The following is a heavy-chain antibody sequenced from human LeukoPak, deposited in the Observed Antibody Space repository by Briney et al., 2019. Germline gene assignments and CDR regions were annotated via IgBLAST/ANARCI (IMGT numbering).Heavy chain of an antibody. CDR3: GRKLRYFDWLSDYRYYFDY. V-gene: IGHV3-21*01. J-gene: IGHJ4*02. CDR1: GFTFNSYS. Sequence: GGSLRLSCAASGFTFNSYSMNWVRQAPGKGLEWVSSISSSSSYIFYGDSVEGRFTISRDNAKNSLYLQMNSLRAEDTGVDYCGRKLRYFDWLSDYRYYFDYWGQGTLVTVSS. D-gene: IGHD3-9*01. CDR2: ISSSSSYI.